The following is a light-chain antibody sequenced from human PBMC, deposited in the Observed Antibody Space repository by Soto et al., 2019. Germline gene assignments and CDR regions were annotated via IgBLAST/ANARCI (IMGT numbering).Light chain of an antibody. J-gene: IGKJ2*01. V-gene: IGKV1-39*01. CDR3: QQSHSTPPT. CDR2: ATS. CDR1: QSTSSY. Sequence: DIQMTQSPSSLSASVGDRVTISCRASQSTSSYLNWYQQKPGKAPNLLIYATSRLQSGVPSRFSGSGSGTDFTLTISSLQLEDFATYYCQQSHSTPPTFGQGTKVDIK.